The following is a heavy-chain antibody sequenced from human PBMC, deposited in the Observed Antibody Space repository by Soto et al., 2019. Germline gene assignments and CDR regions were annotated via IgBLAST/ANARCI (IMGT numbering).Heavy chain of an antibody. V-gene: IGHV4-59*08. J-gene: IGHJ4*02. CDR3: ARRRSSGEPYYFDY. CDR2: MYYYGST. D-gene: IGHD3-10*01. Sequence: QVQLQESGPGLVQPSETLSLTCTVSGGSISSYYWSWIRQPPGKGLEWIGYMYYYGSTNYNPSLKSPVTISVDTSNNQSSLKRSSVTAADTAVYYCARRRSSGEPYYFDYWGQGTPVTVSS. CDR1: GGSISSYY.